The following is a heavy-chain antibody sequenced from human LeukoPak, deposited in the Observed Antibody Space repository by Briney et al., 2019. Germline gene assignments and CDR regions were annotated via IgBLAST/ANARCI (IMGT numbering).Heavy chain of an antibody. D-gene: IGHD5-18*01. V-gene: IGHV1-69*06. J-gene: IGHJ6*03. Sequence: SVKVSCKASGGTFSSYAISWVRQAPGQGLEWMGGIIPIFGTANYAQKFQGRVTITADKSTSTAYMELSSLRSEDTAVYYCARAGGASIFHTAQEVLGGYYYMDVWGKGTTVTVSS. CDR3: ARAGGASIFHTAQEVLGGYYYMDV. CDR2: IIPIFGTA. CDR1: GGTFSSYA.